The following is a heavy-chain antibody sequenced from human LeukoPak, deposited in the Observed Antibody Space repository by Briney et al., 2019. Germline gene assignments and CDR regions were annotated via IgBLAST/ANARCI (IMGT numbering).Heavy chain of an antibody. Sequence: PGGSLRLSCAASGFTFSSYSMNWVRQAPGKGLEWVSSISSSSSYIYYADSVKGRFTISRDNAKNSLYLQMNSLRAEDTAVYYCARDLSLYGGDTAMTEGGWGQGTLVTVSS. CDR3: ARDLSLYGGDTAMTEGG. J-gene: IGHJ4*02. CDR2: ISSSSSYI. D-gene: IGHD5-18*01. CDR1: GFTFSSYS. V-gene: IGHV3-21*01.